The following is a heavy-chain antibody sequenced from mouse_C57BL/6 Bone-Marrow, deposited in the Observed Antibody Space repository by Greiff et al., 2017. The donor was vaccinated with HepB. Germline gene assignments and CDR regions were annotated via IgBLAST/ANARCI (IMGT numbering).Heavy chain of an antibody. CDR3: ARGYYGSGYFDV. D-gene: IGHD1-1*01. V-gene: IGHV1-66*01. Sequence: LQESGPELVKPGASVKISCKASGYSFTSYYIHWVKQRPGQGLEWIGWIYPGSGNTKYNEKFKGKATLTADTSSSTAYMQLSSLTSEDSAVYYCARGYYGSGYFDVWGTGTTVTVSS. CDR1: GYSFTSYY. J-gene: IGHJ1*03. CDR2: IYPGSGNT.